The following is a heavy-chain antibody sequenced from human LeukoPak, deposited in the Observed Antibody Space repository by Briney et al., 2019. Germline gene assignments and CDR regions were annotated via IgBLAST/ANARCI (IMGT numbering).Heavy chain of an antibody. D-gene: IGHD2-8*01. CDR3: ARDTNGFDY. V-gene: IGHV4-39*02. Sequence: SETLSLTCTVSGGSISSSSNYWGWIRQPPGKGLEWIGSIYYSGSTYYNPSLKSRVTISVDTSKNQFSLKLSSVTAADTAVYYCARDTNGFDYWGQGTLVTVSS. CDR1: GGSISSSSNY. J-gene: IGHJ4*02. CDR2: IYYSGST.